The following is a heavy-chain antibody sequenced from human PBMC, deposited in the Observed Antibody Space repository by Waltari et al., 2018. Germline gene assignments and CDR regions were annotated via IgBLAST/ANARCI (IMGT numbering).Heavy chain of an antibody. CDR2: IYTSGST. CDR1: GGSISSYY. J-gene: IGHJ3*02. CDR3: ARDRVVDIVATDTPSGGFDI. V-gene: IGHV4-4*07. Sequence: QVQLQESGPGLVKPSETLSLTCTVSGGSISSYYWSWIRQPAGKGLEWIGRIYTSGSTNYNPSLKSRVTMSVDTSKNQFSLKLSRLRSDDTAVYYCARDRVVDIVATDTPSGGFDIWGQGTMVTVSS. D-gene: IGHD5-12*01.